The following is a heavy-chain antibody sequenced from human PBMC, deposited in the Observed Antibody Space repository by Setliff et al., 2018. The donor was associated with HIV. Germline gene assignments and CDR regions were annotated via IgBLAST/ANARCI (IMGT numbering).Heavy chain of an antibody. CDR3: TKDHLSGWASDC. V-gene: IGHV3-7*01. CDR1: GFTFSTYW. Sequence: PGGSLRLSCAASGFTFSTYWMIWVRQAPGKRLEWVAKIKQDGSEEYYVDSVKGRFTISRDNAKNSVYLQMNSLRVEDTAMYYCTKDHLSGWASDCWGQGTLVTVSS. J-gene: IGHJ4*02. CDR2: IKQDGSEE. D-gene: IGHD6-19*01.